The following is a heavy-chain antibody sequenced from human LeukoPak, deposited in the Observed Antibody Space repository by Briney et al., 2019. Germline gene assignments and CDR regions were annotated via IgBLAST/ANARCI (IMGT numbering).Heavy chain of an antibody. J-gene: IGHJ4*02. V-gene: IGHV3-7*01. CDR2: INQDGSDR. Sequence: GGSLRLSCATSGFTFSTYWMTWVRQAPGKGPEWVANINQDGSDRQYVDSVKGRFTISRDNAKNSLDLQMSRLRADDTAVYFCATHDNWAWDHWGQGSLVSVSS. D-gene: IGHD1-1*01. CDR1: GFTFSTYW. CDR3: ATHDNWAWDH.